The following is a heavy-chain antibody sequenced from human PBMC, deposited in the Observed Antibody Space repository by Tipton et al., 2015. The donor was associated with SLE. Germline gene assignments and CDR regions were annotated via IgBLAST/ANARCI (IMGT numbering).Heavy chain of an antibody. D-gene: IGHD3-3*01. J-gene: IGHJ6*03. V-gene: IGHV3-13*01. CDR3: ARDFLELGYYYMDV. Sequence: SLRLSCAASGFTVSNYDMHWVRQAPGKGLEWVSVIGVAGDTYYADSVKGRFTISRDNSKNTLYLQMNSLRAEDTAVYYCARDFLELGYYYMDVWGKGTTVTVSS. CDR2: IGVAGDT. CDR1: GFTVSNYD.